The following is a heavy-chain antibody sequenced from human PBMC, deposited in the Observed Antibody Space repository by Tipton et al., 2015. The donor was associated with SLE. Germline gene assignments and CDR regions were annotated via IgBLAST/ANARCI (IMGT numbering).Heavy chain of an antibody. J-gene: IGHJ3*02. Sequence: RSLRLSCAASGFTFSSYAMHWVRQAPGKGLEWVAVISYDGSNKYYADSVKGRFTISRDNSKNTLDLQMNSLRPDDTAVYYCVRGLHLYGSGKTDAFDIWGQGTMVTVS. CDR3: VRGLHLYGSGKTDAFDI. V-gene: IGHV3-30*04. D-gene: IGHD3-10*01. CDR1: GFTFSSYA. CDR2: ISYDGSNK.